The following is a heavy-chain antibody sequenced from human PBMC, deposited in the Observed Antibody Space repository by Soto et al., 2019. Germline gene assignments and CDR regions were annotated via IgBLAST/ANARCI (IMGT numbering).Heavy chain of an antibody. CDR2: IYYSGST. CDR3: AYHAGRGYWNWFDP. D-gene: IGHD3-22*01. V-gene: IGHV4-31*03. CDR1: GGSISSGGYY. J-gene: IGHJ5*02. Sequence: QVQLQESGPGLVKPSQTLSLTCTVSGGSISSGGYYWSWIRQHPGKGLEWIGFIYYSGSTYYNPSLKSRVTISVDTSKNQFSLKLSSVTAADTAVYYCAYHAGRGYWNWFDPWGQGTLVTVSS.